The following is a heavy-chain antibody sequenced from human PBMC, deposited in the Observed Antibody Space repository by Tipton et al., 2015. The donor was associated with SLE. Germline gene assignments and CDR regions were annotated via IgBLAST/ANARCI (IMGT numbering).Heavy chain of an antibody. Sequence: TLSLTCTVSDGSIDRYFCNWIRQPPGKGLEWMGYINNPGSTNYNHSLKSRVTISVDTSKNQFSLVLSSVTAADTAVYYCAREAFYYNTHGFDIWGQGTMVTVSS. CDR3: AREAFYYNTHGFDI. J-gene: IGHJ3*02. CDR2: INNPGST. D-gene: IGHD3-22*01. V-gene: IGHV4-59*01. CDR1: DGSIDRYF.